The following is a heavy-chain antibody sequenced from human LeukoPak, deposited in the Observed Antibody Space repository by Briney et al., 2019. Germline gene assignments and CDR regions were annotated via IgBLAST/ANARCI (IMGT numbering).Heavy chain of an antibody. J-gene: IGHJ5*02. CDR3: ARDPIRGDYVLNRNWFDP. V-gene: IGHV1-69*13. CDR2: IIPIFGTA. D-gene: IGHD4-17*01. CDR1: GYTFTSYA. Sequence: SVKVSCKASGYTFTSYAMNWVRQAPGQGLEWMGGIIPIFGTANYAQKFQGRVTITADESTSTAYMELSSLRSEDTAVYYCARDPIRGDYVLNRNWFDPWGQGTLVTVSS.